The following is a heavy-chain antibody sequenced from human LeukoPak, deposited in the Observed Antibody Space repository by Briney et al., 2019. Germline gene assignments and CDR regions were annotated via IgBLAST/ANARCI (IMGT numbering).Heavy chain of an antibody. CDR2: IKQDGSDK. CDR1: GFTFRSYW. CDR3: ARDGGFRDYGDFFFDY. V-gene: IGHV3-7*01. Sequence: TGGSLRLSCVASGFTFRSYWMTWVRQAPGKGLEGVANIKQDGSDKYYVDSVKGRFTISRENAKTSLYLQMNSLRAEDTAVYYCARDGGFRDYGDFFFDYWGQGTLVTVSS. D-gene: IGHD4-17*01. J-gene: IGHJ4*02.